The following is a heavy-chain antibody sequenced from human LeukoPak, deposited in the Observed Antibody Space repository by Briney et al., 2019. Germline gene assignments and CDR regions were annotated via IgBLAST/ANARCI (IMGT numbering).Heavy chain of an antibody. V-gene: IGHV3-30*18. CDR1: GFTFSSYS. J-gene: IGHJ4*02. D-gene: IGHD2-21*01. CDR3: ANDPDSGGLCY. CDR2: ISYDGSNK. Sequence: GGSLRLSCAASGFTFSSYSMNWVRQAPGKGLEWVAVISYDGSNKYYADSVKGRFTISRDNSKNTLYLQMNSLRAEDTAVYYCANDPDSGGLCYWGQGTLVTVSS.